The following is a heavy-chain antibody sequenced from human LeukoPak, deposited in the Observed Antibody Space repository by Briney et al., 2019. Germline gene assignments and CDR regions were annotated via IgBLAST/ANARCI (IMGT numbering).Heavy chain of an antibody. D-gene: IGHD6-13*01. J-gene: IGHJ3*02. CDR3: AGRRRIGAVGTDAFDI. Sequence: GASVKVSCKASGYTFTSYGISWVRQAPGQGLEWMEWISAYNGNTNYAQKLQGRVTMTTDTSTSTAYMELRSLRSDDTAVYYCAGRRRIGAVGTDAFDIWGQGTKVTVSS. CDR2: ISAYNGNT. V-gene: IGHV1-18*01. CDR1: GYTFTSYG.